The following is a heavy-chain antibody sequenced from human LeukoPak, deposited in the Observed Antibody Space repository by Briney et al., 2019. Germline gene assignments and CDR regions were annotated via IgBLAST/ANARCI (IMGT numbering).Heavy chain of an antibody. V-gene: IGHV4-59*01. D-gene: IGHD1-26*01. CDR1: GGSISNYY. CDR3: ARGSPGAEATPFDP. CDR2: IYNFGST. Sequence: PSETLSLTCTVSGGSISNYYWSWIRQPPGKGLEWIGYIYNFGSTNYNPSLQSRVTISVDTSKNQISLNLTSVTAADTAAYYCARGSPGAEATPFDPWGQGALVTVSS. J-gene: IGHJ5*02.